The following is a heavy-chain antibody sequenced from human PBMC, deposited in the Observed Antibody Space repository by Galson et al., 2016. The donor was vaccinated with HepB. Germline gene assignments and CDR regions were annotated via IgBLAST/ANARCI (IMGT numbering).Heavy chain of an antibody. J-gene: IGHJ6*02. Sequence: QSGAEVKKPGESLKISRKTSGFSFATHWIAWVRQMPGKGLEWMGIIYAGDSETRYSPPFQGQVTISVDKSTAVAYLQWNSLKASDSAMYYCARQRRNYGMDVWGQGTTVTVSS. CDR1: GFSFATHW. CDR2: IYAGDSET. CDR3: ARQRRNYGMDV. V-gene: IGHV5-51*01. D-gene: IGHD1-1*01.